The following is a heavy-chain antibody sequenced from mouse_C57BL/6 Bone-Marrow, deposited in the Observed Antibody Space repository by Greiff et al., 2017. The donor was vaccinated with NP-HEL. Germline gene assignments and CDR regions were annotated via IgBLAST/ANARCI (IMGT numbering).Heavy chain of an antibody. J-gene: IGHJ2*01. V-gene: IGHV1-26*01. Sequence: EVQLQQSGPELVKPGASVKISCKASGYTFTDYYMNWVKQSHGKSLEWIGDINPNNGGTSYNQKFKGKATLTVDKSSSTAYIELLSLTSEDSAVYYCAKDGYDFGYWGQGTTLTVSS. D-gene: IGHD2-2*01. CDR2: INPNNGGT. CDR3: AKDGYDFGY. CDR1: GYTFTDYY.